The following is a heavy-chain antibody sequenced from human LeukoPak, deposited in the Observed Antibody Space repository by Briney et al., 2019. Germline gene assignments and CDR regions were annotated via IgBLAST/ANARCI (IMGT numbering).Heavy chain of an antibody. CDR3: AKGATYYDFWTDY. D-gene: IGHD3-3*01. CDR1: EFTFSSYA. Sequence: GGSLRLSCAASEFTFSSYAMSWVRQAPGKGLEWVLTISGSGGNRYYADSVQGRFTISRDNSKNTLYLQMNSLRAEDTAVYYCAKGATYYDFWTDYWGQGTLVTVSS. J-gene: IGHJ4*02. V-gene: IGHV3-23*01. CDR2: ISGSGGNR.